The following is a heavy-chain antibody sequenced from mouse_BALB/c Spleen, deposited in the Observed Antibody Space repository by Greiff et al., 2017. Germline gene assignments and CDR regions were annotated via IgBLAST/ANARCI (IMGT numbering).Heavy chain of an antibody. Sequence: EVPLVESGGGLVKPGGSLKLSCAASGFTFSSYAMSWVRQTPEKRLEWVASISSGGSTYYPDSVKGRFTISRDNARNILYLQMSSLRSEDTAMYYCARGRGNYYAMDYWGQGTSVTVSS. CDR1: GFTFSSYA. J-gene: IGHJ4*01. CDR2: ISSGGST. CDR3: ARGRGNYYAMDY. V-gene: IGHV5-6-5*01. D-gene: IGHD2-1*01.